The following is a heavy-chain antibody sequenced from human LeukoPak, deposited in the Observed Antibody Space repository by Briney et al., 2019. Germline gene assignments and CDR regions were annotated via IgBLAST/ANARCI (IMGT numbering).Heavy chain of an antibody. V-gene: IGHV1-3*01. J-gene: IGHJ5*02. D-gene: IGHD6-6*01. Sequence: ASVKVSCKASGYTFTSYAMHWVRQAPGQRLEWMGWINAGNGNTKYSQKFQGRVTITADESTSTAYMELSSLRSEDTAVYYCARADPQPRTNWFDPWGQGTLVTVSS. CDR3: ARADPQPRTNWFDP. CDR2: INAGNGNT. CDR1: GYTFTSYA.